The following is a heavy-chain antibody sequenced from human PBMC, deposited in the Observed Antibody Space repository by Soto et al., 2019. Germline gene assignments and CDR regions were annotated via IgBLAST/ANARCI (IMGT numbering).Heavy chain of an antibody. CDR3: AREVGGDDFWSGYYIGDFDI. CDR2: IIPIFGTA. CDR1: GGTFSSYA. J-gene: IGHJ3*02. V-gene: IGHV1-69*13. Sequence: SVKVSCKASGGTFSSYAISWVRQAPGQGLEWMGGIIPIFGTANYAQKFQGRVTITADESTSTAYMELRSLRSDDTAVYYCAREVGGDDFWSGYYIGDFDIWGQGTMVTVSS. D-gene: IGHD3-3*01.